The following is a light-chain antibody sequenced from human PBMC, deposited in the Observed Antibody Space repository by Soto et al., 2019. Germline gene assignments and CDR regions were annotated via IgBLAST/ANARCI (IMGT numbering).Light chain of an antibody. V-gene: IGLV3-21*04. Sequence: SYELTQPPPVSEAPGKKARITCAGKNIGTKSVHWYQQRPGQAPVLVIYYDSIRPSGIPERFSGSNSVDTATLTISRVEAGDDADYYCHACDGSDDHSVVFGGGTKVTVL. CDR3: HACDGSDDHSVV. CDR1: NIGTKS. CDR2: YDS. J-gene: IGLJ2*01.